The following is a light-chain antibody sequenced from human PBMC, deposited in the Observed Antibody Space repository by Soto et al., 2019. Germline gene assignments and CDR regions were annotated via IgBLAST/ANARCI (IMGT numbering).Light chain of an antibody. CDR1: SSDVGAYNY. CDR3: CSYTSGSSHYV. Sequence: QSVLTQPASVSGSPGQSITISCTGTSSDVGAYNYVSWYQQYPGKAPKLMIYGVTNRPSGVSNRFSGSKTGNTASLTISGLQAEDEADYHCCSYTSGSSHYVFGTGTKVTVL. CDR2: GVT. V-gene: IGLV2-14*01. J-gene: IGLJ1*01.